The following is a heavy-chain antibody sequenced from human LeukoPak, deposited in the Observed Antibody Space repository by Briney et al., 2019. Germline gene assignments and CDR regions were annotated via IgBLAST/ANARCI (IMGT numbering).Heavy chain of an antibody. CDR2: IIPIFGTA. J-gene: IGHJ2*01. V-gene: IGHV1-69*13. D-gene: IGHD7-27*01. CDR1: GSTFSSYA. CDR3: ARGSPGEPEYYWYFDL. Sequence: SVKVSCKASGSTFSSYAISWVRQAPGQGLEWMGGIIPIFGTANYAQKFQGRVTITADESTSTAYMELSSLRSEDTAVYYCARGSPGEPEYYWYFDLWGRGTLVTVSS.